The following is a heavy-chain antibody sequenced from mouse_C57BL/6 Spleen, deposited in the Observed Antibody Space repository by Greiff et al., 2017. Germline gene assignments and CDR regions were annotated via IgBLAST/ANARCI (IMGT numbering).Heavy chain of an antibody. CDR2: ISSGGDYT. CDR3: TRDRAVTTVVEYFDG. J-gene: IGHJ1*03. Sequence: DVQLVESGEGLVKPGGSLKLSCAASGFTFSSYAMSWVRQTPEKRLEWVAYISSGGDYTYYADTVQGRFTISTDNARNTLYLQMSSLKSEDTAVYYGTRDRAVTTVVEYFDGWGTGTTVTVSS. D-gene: IGHD1-1*01. V-gene: IGHV5-9-1*02. CDR1: GFTFSSYA.